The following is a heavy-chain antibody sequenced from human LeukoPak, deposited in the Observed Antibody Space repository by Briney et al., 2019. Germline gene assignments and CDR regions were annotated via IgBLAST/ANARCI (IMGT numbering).Heavy chain of an antibody. CDR1: GGTFSSYA. D-gene: IGHD3-10*01. V-gene: IGHV1-69*06. J-gene: IGHJ4*02. CDR3: ARGRVEYYGSGSYSWVY. CDR2: IIPIFGTA. Sequence: SVKVSCKASGGTFSSYAISWVRQPPGQGLEWMGGIIPIFGTANYAQKFQGRGTITADKSPRTAYMEMSSLRSADTAVYYCARGRVEYYGSGSYSWVYRGQGTLVTVSS.